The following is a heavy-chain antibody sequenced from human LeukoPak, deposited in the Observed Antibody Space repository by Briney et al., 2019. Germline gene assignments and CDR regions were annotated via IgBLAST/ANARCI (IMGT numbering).Heavy chain of an antibody. CDR3: ASGGAARPDY. J-gene: IGHJ4*02. CDR2: ISSNTRSI. V-gene: IGHV3-48*01. D-gene: IGHD6-6*01. CDR1: GFTFSVYG. Sequence: GGSLRLSCAASGFTFSVYGMSWVRQTPGKGLEWVSDISSNTRSIDYADSVKGRFTISRDNAKNSLYLRMNSLRAEDTAVYYCASGGAARPDYWGQGTLVTVSS.